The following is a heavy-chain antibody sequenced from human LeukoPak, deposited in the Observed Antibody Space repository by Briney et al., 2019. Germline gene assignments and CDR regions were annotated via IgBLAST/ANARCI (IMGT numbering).Heavy chain of an antibody. CDR1: GFTFDDYD. V-gene: IGHV3-20*04. CDR3: ARRAYSSSWFVFGY. J-gene: IGHJ4*02. CDR2: VNWNGDST. D-gene: IGHD6-13*01. Sequence: PGGSLRLSCAASGFTFDDYDMSWVRQAPGKGLEWVSGVNWNGDSTGYADSVKGRFTISRDNAKNSLYLQMNSLRAEDTALYYCARRAYSSSWFVFGYWGQGTLVTVSS.